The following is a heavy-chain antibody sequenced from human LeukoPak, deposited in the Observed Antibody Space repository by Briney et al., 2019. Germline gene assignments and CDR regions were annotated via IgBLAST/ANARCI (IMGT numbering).Heavy chain of an antibody. CDR3: ATVDYYRGMPFDY. D-gene: IGHD3-22*01. J-gene: IGHJ4*02. CDR2: FDPEDGET. V-gene: IGHV1-24*01. Sequence: ASVKVSCKVSGYTLTELSMHWVRQAPGKGLEWMGGFDPEDGETIYAQKFQGRVTMTEDTSTDTAYMELSSLRPEDTAVYYCATVDYYRGMPFDYWGQGTLVTVSS. CDR1: GYTLTELS.